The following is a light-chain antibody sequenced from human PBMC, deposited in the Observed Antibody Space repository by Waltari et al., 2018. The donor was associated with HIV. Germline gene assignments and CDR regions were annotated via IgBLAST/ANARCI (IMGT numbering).Light chain of an antibody. V-gene: IGLV2-23*02. J-gene: IGLJ2*01. CDR1: SSDVGSYNL. CDR3: CSYAGSSTPHVV. Sequence: QSALTQPASVSGSPGQSITISCTGTSSDVGSYNLVSWYQQHPGKAPKFMIYAVSKRPSWVSNRFSGSKSGNTASLTISGLQAEDEADYYCCSYAGSSTPHVVFGGGTKLTVL. CDR2: AVS.